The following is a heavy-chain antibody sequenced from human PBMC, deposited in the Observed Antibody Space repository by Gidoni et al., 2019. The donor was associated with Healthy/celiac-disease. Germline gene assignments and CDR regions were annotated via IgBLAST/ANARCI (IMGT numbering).Heavy chain of an antibody. Sequence: QVQLVESGGGLVKPVGSLSLSWAASGFTFSDYYMSWIRQAPGKGLEWVSYISSSSSYTNYADSVKGRFTISRDNAKNSLYLQMNSLRAEDTAVYYCARDYYGSGDAFDLWGRGTLVTVSS. D-gene: IGHD3-10*01. CDR2: ISSSSSYT. J-gene: IGHJ2*01. V-gene: IGHV3-11*06. CDR1: GFTFSDYY. CDR3: ARDYYGSGDAFDL.